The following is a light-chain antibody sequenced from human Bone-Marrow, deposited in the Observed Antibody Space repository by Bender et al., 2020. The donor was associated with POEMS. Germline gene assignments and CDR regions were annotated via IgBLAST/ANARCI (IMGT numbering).Light chain of an antibody. CDR1: GSDVGSYSL. CDR2: DVN. Sequence: QSALTQPASVSGSPGQSITISCTGTGSDVGSYSLVSWYQHLPGKAPKLIIHDVNKRPSGVSDRFSASKSGNTASLTISGLQAEDEADYYCCSYAGDSGHVVFGVGTHLTVL. V-gene: IGLV2-23*02. CDR3: CSYAGDSGHVV. J-gene: IGLJ2*01.